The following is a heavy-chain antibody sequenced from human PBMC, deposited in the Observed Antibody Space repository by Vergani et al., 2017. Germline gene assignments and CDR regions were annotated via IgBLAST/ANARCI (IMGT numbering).Heavy chain of an antibody. Sequence: QVQLVESGGGLVKPGGSLRLSCAASGFTFSDYYMSWIRQAPGKGLEWVSYISSSSSYTNYADSVKGRFTISRDNAKNSLYLQMNSLRAEDTAVYYCARERRGSGIYYAFDIWGQGTMVTVSS. CDR2: ISSSSSYT. CDR3: ARERRGSGIYYAFDI. J-gene: IGHJ3*02. V-gene: IGHV3-11*05. CDR1: GFTFSDYY. D-gene: IGHD3-10*01.